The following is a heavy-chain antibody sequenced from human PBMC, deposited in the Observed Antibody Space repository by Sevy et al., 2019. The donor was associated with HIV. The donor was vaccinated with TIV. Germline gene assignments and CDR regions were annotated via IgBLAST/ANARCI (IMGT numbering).Heavy chain of an antibody. J-gene: IGHJ6*02. CDR1: GGSVSSGSYY. Sequence: SETLSLTCTVSGGSVSSGSYYWSWIRQPPGKGLEWIGYIYYSGSTNYNPSLKSRFTISVDTSKNQFSLKLSSVTAADTAVYYCARSNALYGMDVWGQGTTVTVSS. D-gene: IGHD2-2*01. V-gene: IGHV4-61*01. CDR2: IYYSGST. CDR3: ARSNALYGMDV.